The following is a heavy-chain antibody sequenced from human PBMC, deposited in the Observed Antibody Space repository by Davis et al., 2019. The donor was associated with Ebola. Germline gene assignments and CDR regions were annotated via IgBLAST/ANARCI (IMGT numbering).Heavy chain of an antibody. CDR3: AKDRELTTWAYYFHD. Sequence: ASVKVSCKASGYTFTGYYMHWVRQAPGQGLEWMGWINPNSGGTNYAQKFQGRVTMTRDTSINTAYMELTRLTSDDTAIYYCAKDRELTTWAYYFHDWGQGTPVIVSS. CDR2: INPNSGGT. CDR1: GYTFTGYY. J-gene: IGHJ4*02. D-gene: IGHD4-11*01. V-gene: IGHV1-2*02.